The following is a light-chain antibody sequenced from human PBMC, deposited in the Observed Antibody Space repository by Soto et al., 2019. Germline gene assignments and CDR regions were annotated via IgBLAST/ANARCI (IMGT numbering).Light chain of an antibody. CDR1: SSNIGNNY. CDR3: ATWDGSLPGEV. V-gene: IGLV1-51*01. J-gene: IGLJ2*01. CDR2: DNN. Sequence: QSALTQSPSVSAAPGQKVTISCSGSSSNIGNNYVSWYQQLPGTAPKLLIYDNNKRPSGIPDRFSGSKSGTSGTLDITGLQTGDEADYYCATWDGSLPGEVFGGWTKLTVL.